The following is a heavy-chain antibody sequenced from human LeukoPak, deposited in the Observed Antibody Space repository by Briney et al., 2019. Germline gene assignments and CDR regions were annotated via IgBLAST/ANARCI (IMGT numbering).Heavy chain of an antibody. J-gene: IGHJ3*02. V-gene: IGHV1-24*01. CDR1: GYTLTELS. CDR3: ATVSSWYGPDAFDI. D-gene: IGHD6-13*01. Sequence: ASVKVSCKVSGYTLTELSMHWVRQAPGKGLEWMGGFDPEDGETIYAQKFQGRVTMTEDTSTDTAYMELSSLRPEDTAVYYCATVSSWYGPDAFDIWGQGTMVTVSS. CDR2: FDPEDGET.